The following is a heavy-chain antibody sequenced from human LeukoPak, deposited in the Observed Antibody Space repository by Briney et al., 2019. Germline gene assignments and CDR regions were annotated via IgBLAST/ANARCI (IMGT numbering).Heavy chain of an antibody. V-gene: IGHV4-34*01. CDR2: INHSGST. CDR3: ARGVKNRYFDRLDHPYYFDY. CDR1: GGSFSGYY. J-gene: IGHJ4*02. Sequence: PSETLSLTCAVYGGSFSGYYWSWIRQPPGKGLELIGEINHSGSTNYNPSLKSRVTISVDTSKNQFSLKLSSVTAADTAVYYCARGVKNRYFDRLDHPYYFDYWGQGTLVTVSS. D-gene: IGHD3-9*01.